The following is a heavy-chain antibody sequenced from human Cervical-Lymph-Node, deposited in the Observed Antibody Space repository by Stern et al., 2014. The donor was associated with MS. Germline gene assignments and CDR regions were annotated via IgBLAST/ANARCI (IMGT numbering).Heavy chain of an antibody. CDR3: ARHDGWLPHY. CDR1: GGSISRSTYY. V-gene: IGHV4-39*01. D-gene: IGHD5-12*01. Sequence: QLQLQESGPGLVKPSETLSLTCSVSGGSISRSTYYWGWIRQPPGKGLEWIGSIYYSGTTYYNPSLKSRVTIDTSQNQFSLRLTSVTAADTAVYYCARHDGWLPHYWSQGTLVTVSS. CDR2: IYYSGTT. J-gene: IGHJ4*02.